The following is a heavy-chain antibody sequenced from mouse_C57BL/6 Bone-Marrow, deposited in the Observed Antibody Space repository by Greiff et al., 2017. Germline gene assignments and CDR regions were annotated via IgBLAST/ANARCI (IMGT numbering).Heavy chain of an antibody. CDR2: ISDGGSYT. J-gene: IGHJ4*01. D-gene: IGHD2-10*02. V-gene: IGHV5-4*01. Sequence: EVKLMESGGGLVKPGGSLKLSCAASGFTFSSYAMSWVRQTPEKRLEWVATISDGGSYTYYPDNVKGRFTISRDNAKNNLYLQMSHLKSEDTAMXYCARERYDYYAMDYWGQGTSGTVSS. CDR1: GFTFSSYA. CDR3: ARERYDYYAMDY.